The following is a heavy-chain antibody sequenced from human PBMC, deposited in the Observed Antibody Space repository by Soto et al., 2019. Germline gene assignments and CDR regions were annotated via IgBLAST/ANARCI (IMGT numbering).Heavy chain of an antibody. V-gene: IGHV3-23*01. CDR2: ISGSGGST. CDR3: AKDKMPRSGMDV. Sequence: PXGALRLSCAASGFTFSSYAMSWVRQAPGKGLDWVSAISGSGGSTYYADSVKGRFTISRDNSKNTLYLQMNSLRAEDTAVYYCAKDKMPRSGMDVWGQGTTVTVSS. J-gene: IGHJ6*02. D-gene: IGHD2-2*01. CDR1: GFTFSSYA.